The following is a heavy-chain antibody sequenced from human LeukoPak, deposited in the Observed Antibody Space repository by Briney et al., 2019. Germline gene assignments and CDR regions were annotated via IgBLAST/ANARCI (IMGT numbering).Heavy chain of an antibody. CDR3: AKEIYCSGGSCYSKWFDP. J-gene: IGHJ5*02. D-gene: IGHD2-15*01. V-gene: IGHV3-66*01. CDR2: IYSGGST. CDR1: GFTVSTDY. Sequence: GSLRLSCAASGFTVSTDYMSWVRQAPGKGLEWVSVIYSGGSTYYADSVKGRFTISRDNSKNTLYLQMNSLRAEDTAVYYCAKEIYCSGGSCYSKWFDPWGQGTLVTVSS.